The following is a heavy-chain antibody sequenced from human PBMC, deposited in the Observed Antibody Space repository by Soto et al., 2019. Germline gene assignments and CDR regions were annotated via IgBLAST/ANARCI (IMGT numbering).Heavy chain of an antibody. CDR2: IYTSGGT. V-gene: IGHV4-4*07. D-gene: IGHD5-18*01. CDR1: GGSISSYY. CDR3: ARDLGYSYGMRYKWFDP. Sequence: SETLSLTCTVSGGSISSYYWSWIRQPPGKGLEWIGRIYTSGGTTNNAPHKKRGTMSADTSKKQFSLMLSSVTAADAAVYYCARDLGYSYGMRYKWFDPWGQGTLVTVSS. J-gene: IGHJ5*02.